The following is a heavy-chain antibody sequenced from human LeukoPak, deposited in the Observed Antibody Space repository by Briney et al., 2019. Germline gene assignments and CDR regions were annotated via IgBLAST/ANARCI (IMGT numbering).Heavy chain of an antibody. J-gene: IGHJ3*02. CDR3: ARLRTGVDAFDI. CDR2: IYYSGST. Sequence: SETLSLTCTVSGGSISSSSYYWGWIRQPPGKGLEWIGSIYYSGSTYYNPSLKSRVTISVDTSKNQFSPKLSSVTAADTAVYYCARLRTGVDAFDIWGQGTMVTVSS. D-gene: IGHD3-10*01. CDR1: GGSISSSSYY. V-gene: IGHV4-39*01.